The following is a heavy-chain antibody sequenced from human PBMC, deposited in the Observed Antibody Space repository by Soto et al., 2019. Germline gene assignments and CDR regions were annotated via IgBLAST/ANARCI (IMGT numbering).Heavy chain of an antibody. CDR2: ISYDGSNK. Sequence: SCAASGFTFSSYAMHWVRQAPGKGLEWVAVISYDGSNKYYADSVKGRFTISRDNSKNTLYLQMNSLRAEDTAVYYCASPGDYRNYRVGYYGMDVWGQGTTVTSP. V-gene: IGHV3-30-3*01. CDR1: GFTFSSYA. J-gene: IGHJ6*02. D-gene: IGHD4-4*01. CDR3: ASPGDYRNYRVGYYGMDV.